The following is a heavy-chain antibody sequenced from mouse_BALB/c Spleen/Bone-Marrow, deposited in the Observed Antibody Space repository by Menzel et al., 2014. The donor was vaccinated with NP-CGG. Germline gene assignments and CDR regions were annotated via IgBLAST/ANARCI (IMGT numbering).Heavy chain of an antibody. D-gene: IGHD2-1*01. V-gene: IGHV1-74*01. CDR3: ASEKVYYGISWFAY. CDR1: GYSFTTYW. J-gene: IGHJ3*01. CDR2: IHPSDSET. Sequence: VKLMESGTEVVRPGASVKLSCKASGYSFTTYWMNWVKQRPGQGLEWIGMIHPSDSETRLNQKFKDKATLTVDKSSSTAYMQLNSPTSEDSAVYYCASEKVYYGISWFAYWGQGTLVTVSA.